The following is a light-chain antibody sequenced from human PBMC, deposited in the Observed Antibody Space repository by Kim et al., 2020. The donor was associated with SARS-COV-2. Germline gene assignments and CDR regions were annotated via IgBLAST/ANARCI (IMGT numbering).Light chain of an antibody. J-gene: IGKJ1*01. Sequence: EIVLTQSPGTLSLSPGERATLSCRASQRVTNSYLAWYQQKLGQAPRLLIYGASTRATGIPDRFSGSGSGTDFTLTISRLEPDDFAVYYCQQYGGSPLWTFGQGTKVDIK. V-gene: IGKV3-20*01. CDR3: QQYGGSPLWT. CDR2: GAS. CDR1: QRVTNSY.